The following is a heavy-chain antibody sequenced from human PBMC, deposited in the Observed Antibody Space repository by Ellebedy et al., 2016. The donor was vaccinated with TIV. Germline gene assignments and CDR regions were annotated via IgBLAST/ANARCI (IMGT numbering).Heavy chain of an antibody. CDR3: ARNADIMAPFDH. CDR2: IYSDGSIT. CDR1: GFTFSSYW. D-gene: IGHD5-12*01. Sequence: GESLKISCAASGFTFSSYWMHWVRQAPGKGLVWVSRIYSDGSITSYVDSVEGRFTIPRDNAKNTLYLQMNSLTAEDTAVYYCARNADIMAPFDHWGQGALVAVSS. J-gene: IGHJ4*02. V-gene: IGHV3-74*01.